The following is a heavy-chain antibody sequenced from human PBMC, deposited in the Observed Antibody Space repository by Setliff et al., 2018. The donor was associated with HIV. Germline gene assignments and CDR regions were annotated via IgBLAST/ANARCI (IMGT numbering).Heavy chain of an antibody. CDR1: GGSFSGYY. Sequence: KPSETLSLTCAVYGGSFSGYYWSWIRQPPGKGLEWIGKINHSGSTNYNPSLKSRVTISVDTSRNQFSLKLNSVTAADTAVYHCARHTAPYSSGFYSVAAWFDPWGQGTLVTVSS. J-gene: IGHJ5*02. D-gene: IGHD6-19*01. V-gene: IGHV4-34*01. CDR2: INHSGST. CDR3: ARHTAPYSSGFYSVAAWFDP.